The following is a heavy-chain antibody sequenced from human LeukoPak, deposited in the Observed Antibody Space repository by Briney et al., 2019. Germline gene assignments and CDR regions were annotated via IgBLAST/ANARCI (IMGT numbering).Heavy chain of an antibody. J-gene: IGHJ4*02. CDR3: AKDYDFWSGRLHYFDY. CDR1: GFTFSSYA. D-gene: IGHD3-3*01. CDR2: ISGSGGST. V-gene: IGHV3-23*01. Sequence: GGSLRLSCAASGFTFSSYAMSWVRQAPGKGLEWVSAISGSGGSTYYADSVKGRFTISRDNPKNTLYLQMNSLRAEDTAVYYCAKDYDFWSGRLHYFDYWGQGTQVTVSS.